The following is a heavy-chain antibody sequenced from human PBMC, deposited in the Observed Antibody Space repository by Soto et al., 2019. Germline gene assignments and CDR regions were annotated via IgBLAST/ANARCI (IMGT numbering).Heavy chain of an antibody. D-gene: IGHD3-22*01. CDR3: ARGRDFYDGRGYYRSCGS. J-gene: IGHJ5*02. CDR2: IFHSGIT. CDR1: GGSFSNDY. V-gene: IGHV4-59*01. Sequence: PSETLSLTCFISGGSFSNDYWTWIRPSPGKGLEWIGYIFHSGITDYNPSVKSRVTISIHKSRNFFSLNLTSVTDADTAVYYCARGRDFYDGRGYYRSCGSWGRGSRVTVAS.